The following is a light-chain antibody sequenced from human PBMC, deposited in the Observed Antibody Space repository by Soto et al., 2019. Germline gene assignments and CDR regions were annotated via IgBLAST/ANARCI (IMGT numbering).Light chain of an antibody. V-gene: IGKV3-20*01. CDR3: QQSGRPSWT. CDR2: GAS. CDR1: QSVSSSY. Sequence: EIVLTQSPATLSLAPGERATLSCRASQSVSSSYFAWYQQKSGQAPRLLISGASNRATGIPDRFSGSRSGTPFILTIRRPQPADSAVSYSQQSGRPSWTFGQWITVDI. J-gene: IGKJ1*01.